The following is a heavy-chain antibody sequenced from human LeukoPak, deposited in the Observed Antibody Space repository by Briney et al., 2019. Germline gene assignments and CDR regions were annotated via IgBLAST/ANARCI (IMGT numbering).Heavy chain of an antibody. V-gene: IGHV1-46*01. CDR3: ATNIVGATTLDY. CDR2: INPSGGST. Sequence: ASVKVSCKASGYTFTSYYMHWVRQAPGQGLEWMGIINPSGGSTSYAQKFQGRVTMTEDTSTDTAYMELSSLRSEDTAVYYCATNIVGATTLDYWGQGTLVTVSS. D-gene: IGHD1-26*01. CDR1: GYTFTSYY. J-gene: IGHJ4*02.